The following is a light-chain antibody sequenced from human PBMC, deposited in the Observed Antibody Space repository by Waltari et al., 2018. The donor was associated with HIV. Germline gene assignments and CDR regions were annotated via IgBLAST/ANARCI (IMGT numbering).Light chain of an antibody. CDR1: QRISAK. Sequence: EIVMTQSPPTLSVSPGQRVTLTCRASQRISAKVAWYQQSPGQAPRLLIYEAATRPTGIPARFSGSGSGTEFTLTIISLQSEDFATYFCQQYDSGPRGITFGQGTMLEIK. J-gene: IGKJ2*01. CDR2: EAA. CDR3: QQYDSGPRGIT. V-gene: IGKV3-15*01.